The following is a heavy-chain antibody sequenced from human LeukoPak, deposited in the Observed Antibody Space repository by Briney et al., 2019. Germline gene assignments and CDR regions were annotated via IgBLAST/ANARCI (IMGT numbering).Heavy chain of an antibody. Sequence: SETLSLTCTVSGGSINSHYWSWIRQPPGKGLEWIGYVFNGGSTNYNPSLKSRVTMSVDTSRDQFSLRLTSVTAADTAIYYCATRPAGSAWYGVFDYWSQGTLVTVSS. CDR2: VFNGGST. V-gene: IGHV4-59*11. J-gene: IGHJ4*02. CDR1: GGSINSHY. CDR3: ATRPAGSAWYGVFDY. D-gene: IGHD6-13*01.